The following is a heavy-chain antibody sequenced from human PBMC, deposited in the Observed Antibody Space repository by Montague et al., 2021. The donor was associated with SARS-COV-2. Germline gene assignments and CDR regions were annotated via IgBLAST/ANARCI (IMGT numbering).Heavy chain of an antibody. CDR2: IYYSGST. J-gene: IGHJ6*02. V-gene: IGHV4-31*03. Sequence: TLSLTCTVSGGSISSGGYYWSWIRRHPGKGLEWIGYIYYSGSTYYNPSVKSRVTISVDTSKNQFSLKLSSVTAADTAVYYCAREKRHYCSSTSCYDNYYYYYGMDVWGQGTTVTVSS. CDR1: GGSISSGGYY. CDR3: AREKRHYCSSTSCYDNYYYYYGMDV. D-gene: IGHD2-2*01.